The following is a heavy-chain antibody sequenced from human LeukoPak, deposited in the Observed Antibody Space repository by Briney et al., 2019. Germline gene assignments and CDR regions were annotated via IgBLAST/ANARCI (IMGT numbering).Heavy chain of an antibody. J-gene: IGHJ4*02. CDR1: GYTFTSYA. Sequence: GASVKVSCKASGYTFTSYAMHWVRQAPGQGLEWMGMIYPRDGSTSYAQKFQGRVTVTRDTSTSTVHMGLSGLRSEDTAVYYCARDQEAFDYWGQGTLVTVSS. V-gene: IGHV1-46*01. CDR3: ARDQEAFDY. CDR2: IYPRDGST.